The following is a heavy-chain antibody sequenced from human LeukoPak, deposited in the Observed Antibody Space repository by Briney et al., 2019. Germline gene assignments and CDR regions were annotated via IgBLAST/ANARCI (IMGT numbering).Heavy chain of an antibody. V-gene: IGHV1-2*02. D-gene: IGHD6-19*01. Sequence: GASVKVSCKASGYTFTGYYMHWVRQAPGHGLEWMGWINTSSGGTNYAQKFQGRVTMTRDTSISTAYMELSRLRSDDTAVYYCARDYADSSGWDFDYWGQGTLVTVSS. CDR2: INTSSGGT. J-gene: IGHJ4*02. CDR1: GYTFTGYY. CDR3: ARDYADSSGWDFDY.